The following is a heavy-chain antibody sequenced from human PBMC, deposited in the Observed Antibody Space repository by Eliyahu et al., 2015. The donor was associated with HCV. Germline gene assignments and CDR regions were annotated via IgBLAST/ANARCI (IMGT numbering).Heavy chain of an antibody. Sequence: QVQLQESGPGLVKPSETLSLTCTVSGGSITTYYWSXIRQPPGKGLEWIGYIYXSGXTHXNPSLKSRVTMSVDTSKNQFSLKLSSVTAADTAIYYCSSGGGGIAVAGTGGWFDPWGQGTLVTVSS. CDR2: IYXSGXT. D-gene: IGHD6-19*01. CDR3: SSGGGGIAVAGTGGWFDP. CDR1: GGSITTYY. V-gene: IGHV4-59*01. J-gene: IGHJ5*02.